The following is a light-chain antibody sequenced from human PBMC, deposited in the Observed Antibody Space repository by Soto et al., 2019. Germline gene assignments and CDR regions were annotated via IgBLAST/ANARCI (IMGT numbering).Light chain of an antibody. CDR3: HQYGSSPRT. V-gene: IGKV3-20*01. CDR1: QSVSSNY. J-gene: IGKJ1*01. Sequence: PGERATLSCWASQSVSSNYLAWYQQRPGQAPRLLIYGASSRATGIPERFSGSGSGTDFTLTISRLEPEDFAVYYCHQYGSSPRTFGQGTKVEIK. CDR2: GAS.